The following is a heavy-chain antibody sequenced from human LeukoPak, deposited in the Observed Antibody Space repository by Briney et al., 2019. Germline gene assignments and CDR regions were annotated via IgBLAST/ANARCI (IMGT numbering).Heavy chain of an antibody. CDR3: ASTIGSVLNSVDY. J-gene: IGHJ4*02. D-gene: IGHD2-8*01. CDR2: IYYSGST. Sequence: SETLSLTCSVSGGSISSGRYYWGWVRQPPGKGLEWIWSIYYSGSTYYNPSLKSRVTISVDTSKNQFSLRLSSVTAADTAVYYCASTIGSVLNSVDYWGQGTLVTVSS. V-gene: IGHV4-39*07. CDR1: GGSISSGRYY.